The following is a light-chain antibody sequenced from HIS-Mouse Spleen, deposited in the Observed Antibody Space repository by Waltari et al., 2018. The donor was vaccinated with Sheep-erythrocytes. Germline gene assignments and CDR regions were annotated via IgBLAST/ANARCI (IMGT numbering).Light chain of an antibody. V-gene: IGLV2-11*01. J-gene: IGLJ1*01. CDR3: CSYAGSYNHV. Sequence: QSALTQPRSVSGSPGQSVTISCPGTSSDVRGFNSFSWYQQHPGKAPKLMIYDVSKRPSGVPDRFSGSKSGNTASLTISGLQAEDEADYYCCSYAGSYNHVFATGTKVTVL. CDR2: DVS. CDR1: SSDVRGFNS.